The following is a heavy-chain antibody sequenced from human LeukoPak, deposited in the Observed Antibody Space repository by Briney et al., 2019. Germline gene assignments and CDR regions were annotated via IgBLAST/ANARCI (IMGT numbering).Heavy chain of an antibody. J-gene: IGHJ1*01. Sequence: PSETLSLTCTISGGFISSSSYYWGWIRQPPGKGLEWIGDIYYSGSTYYNPALKSRVSMSIDTSENQFSLELRSVAAADTALYYCARRRYYDSTGYLEWGQGTLVTVTS. V-gene: IGHV4-39*01. CDR1: GGFISSSSYY. CDR2: IYYSGST. D-gene: IGHD3-22*01. CDR3: ARRRYYDSTGYLE.